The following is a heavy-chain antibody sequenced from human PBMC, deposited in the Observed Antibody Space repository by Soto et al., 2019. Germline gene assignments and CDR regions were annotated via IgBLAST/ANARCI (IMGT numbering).Heavy chain of an antibody. CDR3: VRGGNRELRSRYNWFDP. Sequence: EVQLVESGGGLVQPGGSLRLPCAASGFTFSTYWMHWVRQAPGKGLVWVSRVNSDGSSATYADSVEGRFTISRDNAKNTLYLQMTSMEDEDTSVYYCVRGGNRELRSRYNWFDPWGQGILVTVSS. D-gene: IGHD1-7*01. V-gene: IGHV3-74*03. CDR2: VNSDGSSA. J-gene: IGHJ5*02. CDR1: GFTFSTYW.